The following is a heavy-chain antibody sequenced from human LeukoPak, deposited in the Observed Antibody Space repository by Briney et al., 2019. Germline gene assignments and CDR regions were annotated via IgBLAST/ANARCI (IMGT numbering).Heavy chain of an antibody. J-gene: IGHJ2*01. V-gene: IGHV3-53*01. CDR1: GLIVSSNY. CDR3: TTGAYDILTGYYHWYFDL. Sequence: PGGSLRLSCAASGLIVSSNYMCWVRQAPGKGLECGSVIYSGGSTYYADSVKDRFTISRDNSQKTVYLQMNSLKAEDTAVYYCTTGAYDILTGYYHWYFDLWGRGTLVTVSS. CDR2: IYSGGST. D-gene: IGHD3-9*01.